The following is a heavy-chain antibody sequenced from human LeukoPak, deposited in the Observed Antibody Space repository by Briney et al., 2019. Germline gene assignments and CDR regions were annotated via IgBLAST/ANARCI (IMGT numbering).Heavy chain of an antibody. CDR3: VRFSPRLNREKFDY. CDR1: GYTFTSYD. D-gene: IGHD1-26*01. J-gene: IGHJ4*02. V-gene: IGHV1-8*01. Sequence: ASVKVSCKASGYTFTSYDINWVRQATGQGLEWMGWMNPNSGNTHYAQKFQDRVTMTTDTSTTTAYMELRSLRSDDTAVYYCVRFSPRLNREKFDYWGQGTLVTVSS. CDR2: MNPNSGNT.